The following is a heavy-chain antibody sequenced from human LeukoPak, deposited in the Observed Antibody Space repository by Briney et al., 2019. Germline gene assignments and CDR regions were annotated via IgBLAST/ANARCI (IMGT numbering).Heavy chain of an antibody. D-gene: IGHD3-10*01. V-gene: IGHV4-30-2*01. J-gene: IGHJ4*02. CDR1: GGSISSGGYY. CDR3: ARGPRHYYGSGSYNPAPADY. CDR2: IYHSGST. Sequence: SQTLSLTCTVSGGSISSGGYYWSWIRQPPGKGLEWIGYIYHSGSTYYNPSLKSRVTISVDTSKNQFSLKLSSVTAADTAVYYCARGPRHYYGSGSYNPAPADYWGQGTLVTVSS.